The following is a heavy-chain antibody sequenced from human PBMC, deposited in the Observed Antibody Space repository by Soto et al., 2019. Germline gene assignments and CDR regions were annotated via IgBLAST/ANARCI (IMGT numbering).Heavy chain of an antibody. J-gene: IGHJ4*02. CDR2: IIPILGIA. CDR3: AREPYGDYSGY. Sequence: QVQLVQSGAEVKKPGSSVKVSCKASGGTFSSYTISWVRQAPGQGLEWMGRIIPILGIANYAQKFQGRVTITADKSTSTAYMELSSLRPEGTAVYYCAREPYGDYSGYWGQGTLVTVSS. V-gene: IGHV1-69*08. CDR1: GGTFSSYT. D-gene: IGHD4-17*01.